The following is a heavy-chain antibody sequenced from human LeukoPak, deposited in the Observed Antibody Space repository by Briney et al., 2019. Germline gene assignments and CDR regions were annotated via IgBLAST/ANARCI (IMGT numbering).Heavy chain of an antibody. Sequence: PGGSLRLSCAASGFTFSSDAMSWVRHAPGKGLEWVSAISGSGGSILYADSVKGRFTISRDNSKNTLYLQMNSLRAEDTAVYYCAKDRGGLNIVLMVYAKAAFDYWGQGTLVTVSS. V-gene: IGHV3-23*01. J-gene: IGHJ4*02. CDR2: ISGSGGSI. D-gene: IGHD2-8*01. CDR1: GFTFSSDA. CDR3: AKDRGGLNIVLMVYAKAAFDY.